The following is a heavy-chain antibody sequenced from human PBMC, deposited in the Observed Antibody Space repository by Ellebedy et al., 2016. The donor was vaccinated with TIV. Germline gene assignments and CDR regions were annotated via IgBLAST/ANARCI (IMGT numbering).Heavy chain of an antibody. Sequence: GESLKISCAASGFTFSSYGMHWVRQAPGKGLEWVAVIWFDGSNKYYADSVKGRFTISRDNSKNTLYLQMNSLRAEDTAVYYCAKDIDYGDYEGGGYFDYWGQGTLVTVSS. CDR2: IWFDGSNK. J-gene: IGHJ4*02. D-gene: IGHD4-17*01. V-gene: IGHV3-33*06. CDR3: AKDIDYGDYEGGGYFDY. CDR1: GFTFSSYG.